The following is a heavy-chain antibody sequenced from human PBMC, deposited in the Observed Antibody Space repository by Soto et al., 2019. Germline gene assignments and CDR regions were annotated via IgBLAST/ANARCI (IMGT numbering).Heavy chain of an antibody. CDR1: GGSISSYY. D-gene: IGHD3-22*01. V-gene: IGHV4-59*01. J-gene: IGHJ4*02. CDR2: IYYSGST. Sequence: PSETLSLTCTVSGGSISSYYWSWIRQPPGKGLEWIGYIYYSGSTNYNPSLKSRVTISVDTSKNQFSLKLSSVTAADTAVYYCASSGGGYYDSSGYRQYFDYWGQGTLVTAPQ. CDR3: ASSGGGYYDSSGYRQYFDY.